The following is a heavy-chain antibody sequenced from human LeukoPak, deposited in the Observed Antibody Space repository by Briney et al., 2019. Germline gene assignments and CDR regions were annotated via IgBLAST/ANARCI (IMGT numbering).Heavy chain of an antibody. Sequence: GGSLRLSCAASGFTFSSYAMSWVRQAPGKGLEWVSAISGSGGSTYYADSVKGRFTISRDNSKNTLYLQMNSLRAEDTAVYYCARAKEDYYGSGSYSTYDWGQGTLVTVSS. D-gene: IGHD3-10*01. CDR3: ARAKEDYYGSGSYSTYD. J-gene: IGHJ4*02. V-gene: IGHV3-23*01. CDR1: GFTFSSYA. CDR2: ISGSGGST.